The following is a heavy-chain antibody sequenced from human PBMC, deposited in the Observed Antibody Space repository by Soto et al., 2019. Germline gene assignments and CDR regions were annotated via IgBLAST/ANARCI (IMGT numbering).Heavy chain of an antibody. CDR2: ISDGDGDT. CDR1: GFTFSNYA. J-gene: IGHJ4*02. Sequence: SLRLSCAAAGFTFSNYAMTWVRQAPGKGLEWVSDISDGDGDTHYADSVKGRFTISRDNSKNTLYLQMSSLRAEDAAVYYCAKGRTYFDFWGQGTLVTVSS. V-gene: IGHV3-23*01. CDR3: AKGRTYFDF.